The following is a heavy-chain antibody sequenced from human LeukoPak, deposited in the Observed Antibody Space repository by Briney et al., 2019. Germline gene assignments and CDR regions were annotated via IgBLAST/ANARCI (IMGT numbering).Heavy chain of an antibody. J-gene: IGHJ3*01. CDR1: GXTISNTR. CDR2: IKRKTDGGTT. CDR3: VGSFLGY. Sequence: PGGSLRLSCAASGXTISNTRVSWVRQAPGKGLEWVGRIKRKTDGGTTDYTAPVKGRFTISRADSENTLYLQMNSLKTEDTAVYYCVGSFLGYWGQGRMVTVSS. V-gene: IGHV3-15*01. D-gene: IGHD3-10*01.